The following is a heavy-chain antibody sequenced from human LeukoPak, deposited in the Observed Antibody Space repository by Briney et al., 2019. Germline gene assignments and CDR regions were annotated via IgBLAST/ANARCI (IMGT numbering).Heavy chain of an antibody. D-gene: IGHD1-26*01. V-gene: IGHV1-18*01. J-gene: IGHJ5*02. CDR3: ARVGVSKNWFDP. Sequence: ASVKVSCKASGYTFTSYGISWVRQAPGQGLEWMGWISAHTGNTNYAQKLQGRVTMTTDTSTSTAYMELRSLRSDDTAVYYCARVGVSKNWFDPWGQGTLVTVSS. CDR1: GYTFTSYG. CDR2: ISAHTGNT.